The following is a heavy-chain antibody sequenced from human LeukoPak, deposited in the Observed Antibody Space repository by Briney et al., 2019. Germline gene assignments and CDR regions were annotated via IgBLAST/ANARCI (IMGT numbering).Heavy chain of an antibody. V-gene: IGHV3-64*01. CDR2: ISADGGTT. CDR3: ARGRGGPPFDY. CDR1: GFNFRAYG. D-gene: IGHD3-10*01. Sequence: GGSLRLSCAASGFNFRAYGMHWVRQAPGQGLEYVAAISADGGTTWHSNSVNGRFTISRDTSKNTLYLQMGRLKTEDTALYYCARGRGGPPFDYWGQGILVTVSS. J-gene: IGHJ4*02.